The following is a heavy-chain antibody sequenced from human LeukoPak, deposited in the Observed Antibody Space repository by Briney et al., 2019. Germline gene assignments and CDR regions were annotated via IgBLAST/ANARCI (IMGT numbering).Heavy chain of an antibody. CDR1: GFTFSSYW. V-gene: IGHV3-74*03. J-gene: IGHJ1*01. D-gene: IGHD3-22*01. CDR2: INSDGSST. CDR3: AKGNHYYYDSSGYEYFQH. Sequence: PGGSLRLSCAASGFTFSSYWMHWVRQGPGKGLVWVSRINSDGSSTMYADSVKGRFTISRDNSKNTLYLQMNSLRAEDTAVYYCAKGNHYYYDSSGYEYFQHWGQGTLVTVSS.